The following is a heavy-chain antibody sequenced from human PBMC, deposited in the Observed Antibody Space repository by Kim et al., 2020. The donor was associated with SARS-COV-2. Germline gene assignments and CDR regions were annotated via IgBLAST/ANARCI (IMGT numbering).Heavy chain of an antibody. J-gene: IGHJ4*02. CDR3: AKTAYSSSSGVDFDY. CDR2: ISYDGSNK. V-gene: IGHV3-30*18. CDR1: GFTFSSYG. D-gene: IGHD6-6*01. Sequence: GGSLRLSCAASGFTFSSYGMHWVRQAPGKGLEWVAVISYDGSNKYYADSVKGRFTISRDNSKNTLYLQMNSLRAEDTAVYYCAKTAYSSSSGVDFDYWGQGTLVTVSS.